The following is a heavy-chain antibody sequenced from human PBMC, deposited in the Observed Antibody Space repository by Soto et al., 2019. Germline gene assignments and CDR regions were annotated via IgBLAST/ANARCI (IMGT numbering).Heavy chain of an antibody. CDR2: TYYRSKWYN. D-gene: IGHD3-3*01. CDR3: ARDKEAHFGPVPYYYGMDV. V-gene: IGHV6-1*01. J-gene: IGHJ6*02. CDR1: GDSVSSNSAA. Sequence: SQTLSLTCAISGDSVSSNSAAWNWIRQSPSRGLEWLGRTYYRSKWYNDYAVSVKSRITINPDTSKNQFSLQLNSVTPEDTAVYYCARDKEAHFGPVPYYYGMDVWGQGTTVTVSS.